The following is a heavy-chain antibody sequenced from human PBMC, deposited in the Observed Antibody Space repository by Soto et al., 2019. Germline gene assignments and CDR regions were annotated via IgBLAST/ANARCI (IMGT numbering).Heavy chain of an antibody. CDR3: ARPPPRYFDRLARDDAFDI. D-gene: IGHD3-9*01. V-gene: IGHV3-74*01. CDR1: GFTFSDYY. CDR2: INSDGSST. J-gene: IGHJ3*02. Sequence: PGGSLRLSCAASGFTFSDYYMSWIRQAPGKGLEWVSYINSDGSSTSYADSVKGRFTISRDNAKNTLYLQMNSLRAEDTAVYYCARPPPRYFDRLARDDAFDIWGQGTMVTVSS.